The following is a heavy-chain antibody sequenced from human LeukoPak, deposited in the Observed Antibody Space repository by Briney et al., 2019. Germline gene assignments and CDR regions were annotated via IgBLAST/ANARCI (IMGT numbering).Heavy chain of an antibody. J-gene: IGHJ4*02. V-gene: IGHV4-34*01. CDR2: INHSGST. D-gene: IGHD3-22*01. CDR3: ARHTGDSSGYPRPPGY. Sequence: PSETLSLTCAVYGGSFSGYYWSWIRQPPGKGLEWIGEINHSGSTNYNPSLKSRVTILVDTSKNQFSLKVNSVTAADTAVYYCARHTGDSSGYPRPPGYWGQGTLVTVSS. CDR1: GGSFSGYY.